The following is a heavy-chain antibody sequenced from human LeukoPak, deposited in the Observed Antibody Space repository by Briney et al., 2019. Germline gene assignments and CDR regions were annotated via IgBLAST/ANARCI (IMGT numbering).Heavy chain of an antibody. CDR1: GFTFSSYW. D-gene: IGHD2-15*01. CDR3: ARDRIVVVVALDAFDI. CDR2: IKQDGSEK. J-gene: IGHJ3*02. Sequence: PGGSLRLSCAASGFTFSSYWMSWVRQAPGKGLEWVANIKQDGSEKYYVDSVKGRFTISRDNAKNSLYLQMNSLRAEDTAVYYCARDRIVVVVALDAFDIRGQGTMVTVSS. V-gene: IGHV3-7*01.